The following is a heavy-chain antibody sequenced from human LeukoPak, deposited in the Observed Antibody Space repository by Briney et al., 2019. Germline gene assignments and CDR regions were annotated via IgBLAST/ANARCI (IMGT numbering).Heavy chain of an antibody. Sequence: ASVKVSCKASGGTFSSYAISWVRQAPGQGLEWMGGIIPIFGTANYAQKFQGRVTITADESTSTAYMELSSLRSEDTAVYYCARGYSSSSGAFDYWGQGTLVTVSS. J-gene: IGHJ4*02. CDR1: GGTFSSYA. CDR2: IIPIFGTA. D-gene: IGHD6-6*01. CDR3: ARGYSSSSGAFDY. V-gene: IGHV1-69*01.